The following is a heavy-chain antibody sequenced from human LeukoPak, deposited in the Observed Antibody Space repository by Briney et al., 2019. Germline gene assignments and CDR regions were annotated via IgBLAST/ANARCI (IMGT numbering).Heavy chain of an antibody. CDR2: ISAYNGNT. Sequence: ASVKVSCKASGYIFTSYGISWVRQAPGQGLEWMGWISAYNGNTNYAQKLRGRVTMTEDTSTDTAYMELSSLRSEDTAVYYCVMLVYDSSGSYSLDYWGQGTLVTVSS. D-gene: IGHD3-22*01. V-gene: IGHV1-18*01. CDR3: VMLVYDSSGSYSLDY. J-gene: IGHJ4*02. CDR1: GYIFTSYG.